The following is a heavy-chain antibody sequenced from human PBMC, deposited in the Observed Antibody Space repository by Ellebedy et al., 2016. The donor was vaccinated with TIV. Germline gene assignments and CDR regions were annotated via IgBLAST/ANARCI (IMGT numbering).Heavy chain of an antibody. CDR2: NIPLFGTP. V-gene: IGHV1-69*05. J-gene: IGHJ6*02. D-gene: IGHD2-15*01. CDR3: ARDCTGGSCSPENFYYGMDV. CDR1: GGTFSIYA. Sequence: SVKVSXXASGGTFSIYAISWVRQAPGQGLEWMGRNIPLFGTPNYAQKFQGRVTMTRDTSTITVYMELSSLRSDDTAVYYCARDCTGGSCSPENFYYGMDVWGQGTTVTVSS.